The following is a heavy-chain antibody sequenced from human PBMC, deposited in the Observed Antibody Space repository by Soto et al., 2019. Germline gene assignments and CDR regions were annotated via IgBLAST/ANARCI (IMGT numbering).Heavy chain of an antibody. CDR3: AREELPNFVGVPAATGGMDV. CDR1: GYIFTGYH. D-gene: IGHD2-2*01. V-gene: IGHV1-2*02. CDR2: INPNSGGT. J-gene: IGHJ6*02. Sequence: ASVKVSCKASGYIFTGYHMHWVRQAPGQGLEWMGWINPNSGGTKYAQKFQGRVTMTRDTSISTAYMELSSLRSDDTAVYYCAREELPNFVGVPAATGGMDVWGQGTTVTVSS.